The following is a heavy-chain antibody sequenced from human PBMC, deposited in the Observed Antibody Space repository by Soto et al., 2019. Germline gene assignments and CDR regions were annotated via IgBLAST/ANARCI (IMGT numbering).Heavy chain of an antibody. D-gene: IGHD4-17*01. Sequence: SETLSLTCTVSGGSISSYYWSWIRQPPGKGLEWIGYIYYSGGTNYNPSPKSRVTISVATSKNQFSLNLSSVTAADMAAYYCARRYGDYFDFWGQGTLVTVSS. CDR2: IYYSGGT. CDR1: GGSISSYY. CDR3: ARRYGDYFDF. V-gene: IGHV4-59*08. J-gene: IGHJ4*02.